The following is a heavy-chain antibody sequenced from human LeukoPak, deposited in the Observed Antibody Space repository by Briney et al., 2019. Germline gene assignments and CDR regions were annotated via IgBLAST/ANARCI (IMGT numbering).Heavy chain of an antibody. J-gene: IGHJ4*02. Sequence: ASVKVSCKASGYTFTSYDINWVRQATGQGLEWMGWMNPNSGNTGYAQKFQGRVTMTRNTSISTAYMELSSLRSEDTAVYYCARDIGYCSGGSCPFDYWGQGTLVTVSS. V-gene: IGHV1-8*01. CDR2: MNPNSGNT. CDR1: GYTFTSYD. CDR3: ARDIGYCSGGSCPFDY. D-gene: IGHD2-15*01.